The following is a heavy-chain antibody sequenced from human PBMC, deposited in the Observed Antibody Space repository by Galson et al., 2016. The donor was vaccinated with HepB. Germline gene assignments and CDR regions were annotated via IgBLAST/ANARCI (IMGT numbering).Heavy chain of an antibody. CDR1: GYIFSTHW. CDR2: IYPGDSDT. CDR3: ARAQPPYYYYGMDV. J-gene: IGHJ6*02. Sequence: QSGAEVKKPGESLRTSCQISGYIFSTHWIAWVRQMPGRGLEWMGIIYPGDSDTRYSPSFQGLVTISADKSGNTTFLHLSGLKASDTATYFCARAQPPYYYYGMDVWGQGTTVTVSS. D-gene: IGHD2-2*01. V-gene: IGHV5-51*01.